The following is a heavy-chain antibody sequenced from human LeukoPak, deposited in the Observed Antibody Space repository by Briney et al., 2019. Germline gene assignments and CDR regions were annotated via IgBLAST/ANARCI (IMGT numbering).Heavy chain of an antibody. Sequence: SETLSLTCTVCGGSISNYYWSWIRQPPGKGLEWIGYIYYIGSTNYNPSLKSRVTISVDTSKNQFSLKLSSVTAADTAVYYCARTKYYYDSSGYPPPFDYWGQGTLVTVSS. CDR3: ARTKYYYDSSGYPPPFDY. V-gene: IGHV4-59*01. J-gene: IGHJ4*02. CDR1: GGSISNYY. CDR2: IYYIGST. D-gene: IGHD3-22*01.